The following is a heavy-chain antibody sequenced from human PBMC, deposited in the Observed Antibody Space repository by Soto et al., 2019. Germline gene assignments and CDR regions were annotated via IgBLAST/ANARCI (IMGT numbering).Heavy chain of an antibody. CDR1: GFTFSSYG. CDR2: IWYDGSNK. D-gene: IGHD5-18*01. CDR3: ASDPRRGYSYGWSVGVDY. J-gene: IGHJ4*02. V-gene: IGHV3-33*01. Sequence: QVQLVESGGGVVQPGRSLRLSCAASGFTFSSYGMHWFRQAPGKGLEWVAVIWYDGSNKYYADSVKGRFTISIDNSKNTLYLQMNSLRAEDTAVYYCASDPRRGYSYGWSVGVDYWGQGTLVTVSS.